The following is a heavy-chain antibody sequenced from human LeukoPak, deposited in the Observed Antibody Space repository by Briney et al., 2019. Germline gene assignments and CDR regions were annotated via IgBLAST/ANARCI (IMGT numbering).Heavy chain of an antibody. D-gene: IGHD2-2*01. CDR1: GFPVSDNY. J-gene: IGHJ4*02. CDR2: IYITGDA. V-gene: IGHV3-66*01. Sequence: GGSLTLSCAASGFPVSDNYMTWVRQAPGKGLERVSVIYITGDAHYADSAKGRFPISRDNSKIILHLQMNSLRAEDAAVYYCAGDLYQSRWGQGALGTVSS. CDR3: AGDLYQSR.